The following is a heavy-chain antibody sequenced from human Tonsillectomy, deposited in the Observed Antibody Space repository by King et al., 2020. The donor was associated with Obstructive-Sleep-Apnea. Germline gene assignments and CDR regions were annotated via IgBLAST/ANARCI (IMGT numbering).Heavy chain of an antibody. CDR1: GCSISSYY. CDR3: AGVTGGSSWYVVYAFDI. V-gene: IGHV4-59*01. J-gene: IGHJ3*02. Sequence: VQLQESGPGLVKPSETLSLTCTASGCSISSYYWSWIRQPPGKGLVWIGHIYYSGSTTNNPALKMRVTITADPSKTQSSLKLSSVTAADTAVYYCAGVTGGSSWYVVYAFDIWGQGTMVTVSS. CDR2: IYYSGST. D-gene: IGHD6-13*01.